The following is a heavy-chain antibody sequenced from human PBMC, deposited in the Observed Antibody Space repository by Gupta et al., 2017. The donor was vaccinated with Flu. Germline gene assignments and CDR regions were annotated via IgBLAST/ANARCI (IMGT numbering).Heavy chain of an antibody. CDR3: AKSVYCSGGGCYSPADH. V-gene: IGHV3-33*03. D-gene: IGHD2-15*01. J-gene: IGHJ4*02. Sequence: VQLVESGGGVVQPGGSIRLSCATSGFTFSSYGINWVSQAPGKGLEWVAVIWYNGDYKYYADSLKGRFTISRDNSKDTAYLQIDSLRAEDTGLYYCAKSVYCSGGGCYSPADHWGQGTQVTVSS. CDR1: GFTFSSYG. CDR2: IWYNGDYK.